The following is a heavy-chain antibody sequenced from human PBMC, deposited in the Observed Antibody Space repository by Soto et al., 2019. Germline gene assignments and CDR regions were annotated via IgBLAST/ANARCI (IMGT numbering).Heavy chain of an antibody. V-gene: IGHV3-33*01. D-gene: IGHD3-9*01. J-gene: IGHJ4*02. Sequence: PGGSRRLPCAPSAFTFSSCGMHSVRQAPGKGLEWVADIWSGGSNKYYADSVKGRFTISRDNSKNTLYLQMNSLRAEDTAVYSCAPEGGRDFDWLLLFYFDYWRQGPRGAVAS. CDR3: APEGGRDFDWLLLFYFDY. CDR1: AFTFSSCG. CDR2: IWSGGSNK.